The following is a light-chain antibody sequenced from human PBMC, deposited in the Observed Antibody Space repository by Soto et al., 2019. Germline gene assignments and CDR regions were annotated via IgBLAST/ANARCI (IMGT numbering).Light chain of an antibody. Sequence: DIVMTQSPDSLAVSLGERATINCKSSQSVLYSSNNENYLAWYQQKPGQPPKLLIYWASTRESGVPDRFSGSGYGTDFTLTISSLQAEDVAVYYCQQYYSTPLTFGHGTKVEIK. J-gene: IGKJ1*01. V-gene: IGKV4-1*01. CDR1: QSVLYSSNNENY. CDR2: WAS. CDR3: QQYYSTPLT.